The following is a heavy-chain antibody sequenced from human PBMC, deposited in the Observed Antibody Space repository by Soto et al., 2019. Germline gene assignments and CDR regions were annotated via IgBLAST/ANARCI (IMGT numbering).Heavy chain of an antibody. V-gene: IGHV3-30*18. CDR1: GFTFRSYG. CDR2: ISYDGSSE. Sequence: PGGSLRLSCAASGFTFRSYGMHWVRQAPGKGLDWVAIISYDGSSEYYADSVRGRFTISRDNSRNTLYLQMNSLRAEDTAVYYCAEDRAVLTTMTHYFDSWGQGTRVTVSS. D-gene: IGHD4-17*01. CDR3: AEDRAVLTTMTHYFDS. J-gene: IGHJ4*02.